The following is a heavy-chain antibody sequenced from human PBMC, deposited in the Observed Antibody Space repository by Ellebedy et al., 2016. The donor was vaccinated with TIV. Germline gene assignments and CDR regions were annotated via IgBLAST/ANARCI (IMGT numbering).Heavy chain of an antibody. Sequence: GGPLRLSXTGSGLTLSTRVMHWVRQAPGKGLEWVAVIAPGENIQNYVDSVKGRFTISRDNPTNTVFLQMDSLRAEDAAVYYCAREGHSSGHAGDFDVWGQGTLVTVSS. CDR2: IAPGENIQ. J-gene: IGHJ4*02. CDR1: GLTLSTRV. V-gene: IGHV3-30*03. D-gene: IGHD6-19*01. CDR3: AREGHSSGHAGDFDV.